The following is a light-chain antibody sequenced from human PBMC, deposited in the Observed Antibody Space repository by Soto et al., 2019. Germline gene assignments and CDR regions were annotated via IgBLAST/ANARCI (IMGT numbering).Light chain of an antibody. V-gene: IGKV3-20*01. CDR1: ETVKRNY. J-gene: IGKJ1*01. Sequence: EIVLTQSPGTLALSLGDGATLSCRASETVKRNYLAWYHQKPGQPPRLLIYGVSNRAPGVPDRFSGGGSGTDFTLTIVRLEPDDFGTYYCQQYIDSPRTFGQGTRVDVK. CDR3: QQYIDSPRT. CDR2: GVS.